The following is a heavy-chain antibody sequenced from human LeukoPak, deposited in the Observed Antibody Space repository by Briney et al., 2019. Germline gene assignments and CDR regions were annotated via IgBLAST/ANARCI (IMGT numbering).Heavy chain of an antibody. CDR2: MNPNSGNT. CDR1: GYTFTSYD. CDR3: ARDPGPYSSSWYDNWFDP. Sequence: RRASVKVSCKASGYTFTSYDINWVRQATGQGLEWMGWMNPNSGNTGYAQKFQGRVTITRNTSISTAYMELSSLRSDDTAVYYCARDPGPYSSSWYDNWFDPWGQGTLVTVSS. D-gene: IGHD6-13*01. J-gene: IGHJ5*02. V-gene: IGHV1-8*01.